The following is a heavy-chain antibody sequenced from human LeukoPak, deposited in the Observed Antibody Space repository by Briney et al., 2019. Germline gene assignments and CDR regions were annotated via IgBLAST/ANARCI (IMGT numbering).Heavy chain of an antibody. V-gene: IGHV3-30*02. CDR2: IRYDGSNK. J-gene: IGHJ4*02. CDR3: AKDLDRDIVVVPAALRPFDY. Sequence: GGSLRLSCAASGFTFSSYGVHWVRQAPGKGLEWVAFIRYDGSNKYYADSVKGRFTISRDNSKNTLYLQMNSLRAEDTAVYYCAKDLDRDIVVVPAALRPFDYWGQGTLVTVSS. CDR1: GFTFSSYG. D-gene: IGHD2-2*01.